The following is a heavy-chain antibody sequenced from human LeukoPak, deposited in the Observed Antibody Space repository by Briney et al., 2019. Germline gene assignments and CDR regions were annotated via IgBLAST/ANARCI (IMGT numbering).Heavy chain of an antibody. D-gene: IGHD3-10*01. CDR3: ARDSSGSGSYYQLLGMSSMGLGYYYYYGMDV. CDR2: IIPILGIA. J-gene: IGHJ6*02. CDR1: GGTFSSYA. Sequence: GASVKVSCKASGGTFSSYAISWVRQAPGQGLEWMGRIIPILGIANYAQKFQGRVTITADKSTSTAYMELSSLRSEDTAVYYCARDSSGSGSYYQLLGMSSMGLGYYYYYGMDVWGQGTTVTVSS. V-gene: IGHV1-69*04.